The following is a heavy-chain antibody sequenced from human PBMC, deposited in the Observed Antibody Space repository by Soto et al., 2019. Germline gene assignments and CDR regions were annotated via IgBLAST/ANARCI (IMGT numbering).Heavy chain of an antibody. CDR1: GFTFSKFD. D-gene: IGHD2-15*01. Sequence: GGSLRLSCEASGFTFSKFDIHCFRQPTGKGLEWVSTIGISGDTYYAVSVKGRFTISRDNAKNSLSLQMNSLRAGDTALYFCERGQEVGAHFFDSWGQGTQVTVSS. V-gene: IGHV3-13*04. CDR3: ERGQEVGAHFFDS. CDR2: IGISGDT. J-gene: IGHJ4*02.